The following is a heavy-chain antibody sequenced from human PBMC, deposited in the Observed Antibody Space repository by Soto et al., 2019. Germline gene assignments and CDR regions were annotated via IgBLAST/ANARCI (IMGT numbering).Heavy chain of an antibody. CDR1: GFTFSRYA. Sequence: GGSLRLSCAASGFTFSRYAMSWVRQAPGKWLEWVSAISGSGGRIYYADSVKGRFTISRDNSKNTLYLQMNSLRAEDTAIYYCAKDLGIAVASTQFDAFDIWGQGTMVTVSS. CDR3: AKDLGIAVASTQFDAFDI. J-gene: IGHJ3*02. D-gene: IGHD6-19*01. V-gene: IGHV3-23*01. CDR2: ISGSGGRI.